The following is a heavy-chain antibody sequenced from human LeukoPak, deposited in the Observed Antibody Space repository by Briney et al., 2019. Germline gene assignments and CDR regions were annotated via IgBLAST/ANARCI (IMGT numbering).Heavy chain of an antibody. Sequence: PGGSLRLSCAASGFTFNTYGMTWVRQAPGKGLEWVSTIRGSGSSTFYADSVKGRFTISRDNSENTLDLQMNSLRAEDTAVYYCARGGPLFDCHSNYFDPWGQRALVTVSS. CDR2: IRGSGSST. V-gene: IGHV3-23*01. D-gene: IGHD3-9*01. J-gene: IGHJ5*02. CDR3: ARGGPLFDCHSNYFDP. CDR1: GFTFNTYG.